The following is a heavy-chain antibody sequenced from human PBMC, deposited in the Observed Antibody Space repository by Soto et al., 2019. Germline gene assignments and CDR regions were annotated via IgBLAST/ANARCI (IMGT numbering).Heavy chain of an antibody. CDR2: VSHDGRNT. D-gene: IGHD6-19*01. V-gene: IGHV3-30*18. CDR1: GFTFSDYA. Sequence: VQLVESGGGVVQPGRSLRLSCAASGFTFSDYAMHWVRQAPGKGLEWVAVVSHDGRNTHYADSVKGRFTISRDSSKNTVSLEMSSLRAENTAVYYCAKGGRQWLVTSDFNYWGQGALVTVSS. J-gene: IGHJ4*02. CDR3: AKGGRQWLVTSDFNY.